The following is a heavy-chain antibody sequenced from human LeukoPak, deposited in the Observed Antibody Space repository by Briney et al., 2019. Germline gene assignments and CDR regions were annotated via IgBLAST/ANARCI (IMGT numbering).Heavy chain of an antibody. Sequence: GGSLRLSCAASGFTFSSYGMHWVRQAPGKGLEWVAVIWYDGSNKYYADSVKGRFTISRDNSKNTLYLQMNSLRAEDTAVYYCARAVLGDSSGYYDYWGQGTLVTVSS. D-gene: IGHD3-22*01. CDR3: ARAVLGDSSGYYDY. CDR2: IWYDGSNK. V-gene: IGHV3-33*01. CDR1: GFTFSSYG. J-gene: IGHJ4*02.